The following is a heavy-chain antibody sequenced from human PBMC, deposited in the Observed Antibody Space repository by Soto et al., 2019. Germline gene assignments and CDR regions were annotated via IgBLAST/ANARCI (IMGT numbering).Heavy chain of an antibody. J-gene: IGHJ6*03. CDR3: ARGRYCSSTSCQSPYYMDV. V-gene: IGHV3-48*01. D-gene: IGHD2-2*01. Sequence: GGSTRISCAASGFTFCSYSMNWVRQAPGKGLEWVSYISSSSSTIYYADSVKGRFTISRDNAKNSLYLQMNSLRAEDTAVYYCARGRYCSSTSCQSPYYMDVWGKGTTVTVSS. CDR1: GFTFCSYS. CDR2: ISSSSSTI.